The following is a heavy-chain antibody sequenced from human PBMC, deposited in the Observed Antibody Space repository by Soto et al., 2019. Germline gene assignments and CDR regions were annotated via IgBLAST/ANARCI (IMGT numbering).Heavy chain of an antibody. Sequence: EVQLLESGGGLVQPGGSLSLSCAASGFTLSIYAMTWVRQAPGKGLEWVASISEGGGRAFYADSGKGRFTISRDNSKNTLYLQMDSLRAEDTAVYYCSRGMEHRYYFDYWGQGTLVTVSS. CDR1: GFTLSIYA. V-gene: IGHV3-23*01. J-gene: IGHJ4*02. D-gene: IGHD1-1*01. CDR3: SRGMEHRYYFDY. CDR2: ISEGGGRA.